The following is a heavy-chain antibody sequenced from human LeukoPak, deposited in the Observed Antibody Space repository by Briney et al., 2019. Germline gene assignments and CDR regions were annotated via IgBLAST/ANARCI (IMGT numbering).Heavy chain of an antibody. J-gene: IGHJ5*02. CDR3: ARGLVAVAGGNWFDP. CDR2: IWYDGSNK. D-gene: IGHD6-19*01. Sequence: GGSLRLSCAASGFTFSSYGMHWVRQAPGKGLEWVAVIWYDGSNKYYADSVKGRFTTSRDNSKNTLYLQMNSLRAEDTAVYYCARGLVAVAGGNWFDPWGQGTLVTVSS. V-gene: IGHV3-33*01. CDR1: GFTFSSYG.